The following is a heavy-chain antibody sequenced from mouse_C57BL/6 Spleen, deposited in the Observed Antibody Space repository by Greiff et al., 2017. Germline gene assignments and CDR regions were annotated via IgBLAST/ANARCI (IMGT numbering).Heavy chain of an antibody. CDR3: ARERSNDGNYPYYAMDY. CDR1: GYTFTSYW. J-gene: IGHJ4*01. V-gene: IGHV1-53*01. Sequence: QVQLQQPGTELVKPGASVKLSCKASGYTFTSYWMHWVKQRPGQGLEWIGNINPSNGGTNYNEKFKSKATLTVDKSSSTAYMQLSSLTSEDSAVYYCARERSNDGNYPYYAMDYWGQGTSVTVSS. D-gene: IGHD2-3*01. CDR2: INPSNGGT.